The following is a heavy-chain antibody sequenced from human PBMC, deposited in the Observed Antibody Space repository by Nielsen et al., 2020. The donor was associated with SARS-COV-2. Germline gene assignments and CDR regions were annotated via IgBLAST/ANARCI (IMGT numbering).Heavy chain of an antibody. CDR3: ARAWNFAVH. V-gene: IGHV3-7*01. CDR2: IKQDGSEK. Sequence: GESLKISCAASGFTFSTYSMTWVRQTPGKGLEWVANIKQDGSEKNYVDSVKGRFTISRDNAKSSVYLEMNSLRAEDTAVYYCARAWNFAVHWGQGTLVTVSS. CDR1: GFTFSTYS. D-gene: IGHD1-7*01. J-gene: IGHJ4*02.